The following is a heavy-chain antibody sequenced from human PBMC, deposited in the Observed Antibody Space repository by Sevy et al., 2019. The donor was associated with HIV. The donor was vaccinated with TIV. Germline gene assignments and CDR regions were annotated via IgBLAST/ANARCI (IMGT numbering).Heavy chain of an antibody. J-gene: IGHJ3*02. D-gene: IGHD2-21*01. CDR2: ISTSSTV. CDR3: ARGIGSADAFDI. V-gene: IGHV3-48*02. Sequence: GGSLRLSCATSGFTFSSYSMNWVRQAPVKGLEWISYISTSSTVYYADSAKGRFTISRDNAKNSLYLQMNSLRDEDTAVYYCARGIGSADAFDIWGQGTMVTVSS. CDR1: GFTFSSYS.